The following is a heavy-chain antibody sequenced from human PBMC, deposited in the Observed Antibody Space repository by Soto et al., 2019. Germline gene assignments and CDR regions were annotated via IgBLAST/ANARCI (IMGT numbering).Heavy chain of an antibody. CDR2: IYYTGST. J-gene: IGHJ6*03. CDR3: ARRHGNYYYYMDV. CDR1: GGSITTDY. V-gene: IGHV4-59*01. Sequence: SETLSLTCTVSGGSITTDYWSWVRQPPGKGLEYIGYIYYTGSTNYNPSLKSRVTLSVDTSKSQFSLKLSSVTAADTAVYYCARRHGNYYYYMDVWGKGTTVTVSS.